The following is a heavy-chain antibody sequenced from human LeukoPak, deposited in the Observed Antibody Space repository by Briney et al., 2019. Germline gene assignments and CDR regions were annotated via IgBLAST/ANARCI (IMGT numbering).Heavy chain of an antibody. CDR3: ATSGGFNSPRHY. J-gene: IGHJ4*02. D-gene: IGHD3-16*01. Sequence: SETLSLTCSVSGDSISSYFWAWIRQPPGKGLEWIGYVCYNGTANYNPSLRNRVAISIDTSKNQFSLKLNSATAADTAVYYCATSGGFNSPRHYWGQGTLVTVSS. CDR1: GDSISSYF. V-gene: IGHV4-59*01. CDR2: VCYNGTA.